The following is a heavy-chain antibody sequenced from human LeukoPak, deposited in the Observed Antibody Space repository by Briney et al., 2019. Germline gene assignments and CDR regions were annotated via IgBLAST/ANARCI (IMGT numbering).Heavy chain of an antibody. CDR1: GYTFTSYY. CDR2: INPNSGGT. J-gene: IGHJ4*02. CDR3: ARSSRTIRYFDPYYFDY. D-gene: IGHD3-9*01. V-gene: IGHV1-2*02. Sequence: ASVKVSCKASGYTFTSYYMHWVRQAPGQGLEWMGWINPNSGGTNYAQKFQGRVTMTRDTSISTAYMELSRLRSDDTAVYYCARSSRTIRYFDPYYFDYWGQGTLVTVSS.